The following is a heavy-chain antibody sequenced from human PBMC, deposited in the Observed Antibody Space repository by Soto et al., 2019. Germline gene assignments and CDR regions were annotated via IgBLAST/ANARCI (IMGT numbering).Heavy chain of an antibody. CDR2: TYYRSKWYN. D-gene: IGHD2-15*01. J-gene: IGHJ4*02. CDR3: AKSPPYCSGGSCQALDY. V-gene: IGHV6-1*01. CDR1: GDSVSSNSAA. Sequence: SQTLSLTCAISGDSVSSNSAAWNWIRQSPSRGLEWLGRTYYRSKWYNDYAVSVKSRITINPDTSKNQFSLQLNSVTPEDTAVYYCAKSPPYCSGGSCQALDYWGQGTLVTVSS.